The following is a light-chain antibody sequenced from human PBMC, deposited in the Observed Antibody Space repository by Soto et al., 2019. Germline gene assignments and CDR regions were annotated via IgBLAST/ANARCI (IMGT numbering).Light chain of an antibody. CDR3: SSYTNINTRACV. V-gene: IGLV2-14*01. CDR1: SGDIGSYNR. Sequence: QSVLTQPASVSGSPGQSITISCTGTSGDIGSYNRVSWYQQHPGKAPKLIIYEVTDRPSGVSNRFPGSKSGNTASLTISGLQAEDEAEYYCSSYTNINTRACVFGTGTKVT. J-gene: IGLJ1*01. CDR2: EVT.